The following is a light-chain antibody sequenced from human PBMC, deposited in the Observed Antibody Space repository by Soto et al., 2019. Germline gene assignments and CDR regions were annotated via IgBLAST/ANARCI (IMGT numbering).Light chain of an antibody. J-gene: IGLJ2*01. CDR1: SSDVGSYNL. Sequence: QSALTQPASVSGSPGQSITISCTGTSSDVGSYNLVSWYQQHPGKAPNLMIYDSSKRPSGVSNRFSGSKSGNTAFLTISGLQAEDEADYYCCSYAGSSTVVFGGGTKVTVL. CDR3: CSYAGSSTVV. V-gene: IGLV2-23*01. CDR2: DSS.